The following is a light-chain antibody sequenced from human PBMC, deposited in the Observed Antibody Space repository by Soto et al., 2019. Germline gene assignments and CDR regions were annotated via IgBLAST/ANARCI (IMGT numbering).Light chain of an antibody. CDR2: AAS. V-gene: IGKV1-6*01. Sequence: AIQMTQSPSSLSASVGDRVTITCRASQGINNELAWYQQEPGKAPKLLLSAASSLQSGVPSRFSGSGSGTDFALTISSLQPEDSATYFCLQDYNYPRTFGQGTKVE. CDR1: QGINNE. J-gene: IGKJ1*01. CDR3: LQDYNYPRT.